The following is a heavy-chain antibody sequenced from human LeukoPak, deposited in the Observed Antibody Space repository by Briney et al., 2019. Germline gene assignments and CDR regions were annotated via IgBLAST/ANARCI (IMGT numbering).Heavy chain of an antibody. Sequence: GASVKVSCKASGYTFTSYGVSWGRQAPGQGLEWMGWISAFNGNTNYAQKLQGRVTMTTDTSTSTTYMELRSLRSDETAVYYCARVNGPRTSYYDFWSGYSPADYWGQGTLVTVSS. D-gene: IGHD3-3*01. CDR3: ARVNGPRTSYYDFWSGYSPADY. V-gene: IGHV1-18*01. CDR1: GYTFTSYG. J-gene: IGHJ4*02. CDR2: ISAFNGNT.